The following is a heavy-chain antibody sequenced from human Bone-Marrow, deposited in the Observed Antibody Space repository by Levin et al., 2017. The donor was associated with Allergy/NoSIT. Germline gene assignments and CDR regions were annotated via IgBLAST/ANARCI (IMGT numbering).Heavy chain of an antibody. J-gene: IGHJ4*02. CDR2: ISSSNDYT. Sequence: PGASVKVSCAASGFTFRDFYLNWIRQAPGKGPEWIAYISSSNDYTNYADSVKGRVTISRDNANNSLYLQMSNLRAEDTAVYYCARSHFFDSTGYRLFDYWGQGSLVTASP. D-gene: IGHD3-22*01. V-gene: IGHV3-11*03. CDR1: GFTFRDFY. CDR3: ARSHFFDSTGYRLFDY.